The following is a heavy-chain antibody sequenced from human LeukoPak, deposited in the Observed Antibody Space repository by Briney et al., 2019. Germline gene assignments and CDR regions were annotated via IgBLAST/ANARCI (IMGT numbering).Heavy chain of an antibody. V-gene: IGHV1-18*01. CDR3: AKDRRLRFLEWSSIGYFQH. CDR2: ISPYNGNT. J-gene: IGHJ1*01. D-gene: IGHD3-3*01. CDR1: GYTFTDYF. Sequence: GASVKVSCKASGYTFTDYFMNWVRQAPGQGLEWMGWISPYNGNTKYAQKFQGRVTMTTDASTSTAYMELRSLRSDDTAVYYCAKDRRLRFLEWSSIGYFQHWGQGTLVAVSS.